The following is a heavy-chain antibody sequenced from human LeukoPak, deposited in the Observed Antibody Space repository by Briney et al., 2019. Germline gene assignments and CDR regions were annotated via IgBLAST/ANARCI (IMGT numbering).Heavy chain of an antibody. Sequence: GGSLRLSCGASGFTFSSYAMSWVRQAPGKGLEWVSTISGSDGSAYSADSVKGRFTISRDNSKNTLYLQMNSLRAEDTAVYYCAIDLYGDYPIDCWGQGTLVTVSS. V-gene: IGHV3-23*01. D-gene: IGHD4-17*01. CDR1: GFTFSSYA. CDR3: AIDLYGDYPIDC. J-gene: IGHJ4*02. CDR2: ISGSDGSA.